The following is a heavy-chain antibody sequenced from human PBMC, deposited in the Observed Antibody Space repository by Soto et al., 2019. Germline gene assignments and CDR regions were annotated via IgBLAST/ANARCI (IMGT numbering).Heavy chain of an antibody. CDR3: ARDPSYYGMDA. J-gene: IGHJ6*02. V-gene: IGHV1-18*01. CDR1: GYAFTTHG. Sequence: ASVKGSCKGSGYAFTTHGITWVRQAPGQGLEWMGWISAHNGNTNYSQKFQGRVTITRDTSASTAYMELSSLRSEDTAVYYCARDPSYYGMDAWGQGTTVTVSS. CDR2: ISAHNGNT.